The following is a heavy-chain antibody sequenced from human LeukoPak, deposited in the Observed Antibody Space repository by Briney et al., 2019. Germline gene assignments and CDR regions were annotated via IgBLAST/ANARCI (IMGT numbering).Heavy chain of an antibody. CDR2: INGEGSET. Sequence: GGSLRLSCAAFGFTFSRFWIYWVRHAPGKGLVWVSRINGEGSETMYADSVRGRFTISRDNAKNTLYLQMNSLRAEDTAVYYCARVRMGDDFNPFDYWGQGTLVTVSS. D-gene: IGHD3-16*01. V-gene: IGHV3-74*03. CDR3: ARVRMGDDFNPFDY. CDR1: GFTFSRFW. J-gene: IGHJ4*02.